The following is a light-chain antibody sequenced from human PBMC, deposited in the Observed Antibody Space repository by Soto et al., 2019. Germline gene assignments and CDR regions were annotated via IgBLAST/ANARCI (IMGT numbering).Light chain of an antibody. CDR2: GAS. CDR3: QQYGSSPRFT. V-gene: IGKV3-20*01. Sequence: EIVLAQSPGTLSLSPGERATLSCRASQSVSSTSLAWYQQKPGQAPRLLIYGASNRATGIPDRFSGSGSVTDFTLTISSLEPEDFAVYFCQQYGSSPRFTFGPGNKVDIK. CDR1: QSVSSTS. J-gene: IGKJ3*01.